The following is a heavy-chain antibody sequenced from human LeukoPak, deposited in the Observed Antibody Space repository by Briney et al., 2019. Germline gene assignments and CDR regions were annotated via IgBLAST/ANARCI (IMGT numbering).Heavy chain of an antibody. CDR1: GFTVSSNY. CDR2: IYHSGST. J-gene: IGHJ4*02. CDR3: AGTLRDGYNKGGFDY. D-gene: IGHD5-24*01. Sequence: GSLRLSCAASGFTVSSNYMSWVRQAPGKGLEWIGSIYHSGSTYYNPSLKSRVTISVDTSKNQFSLKLSSVTAADTAVYYCAGTLRDGYNKGGFDYWGQGTLVTVSS. V-gene: IGHV4-38-2*01.